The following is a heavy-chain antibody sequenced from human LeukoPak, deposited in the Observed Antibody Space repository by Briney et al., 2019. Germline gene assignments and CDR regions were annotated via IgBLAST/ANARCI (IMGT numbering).Heavy chain of an antibody. Sequence: SETLSLTCSVSGYSISSGYYWGWIRQPPGKGLEWIGSIFHSGSTYYNLSLKSRVTISVDTSKNQFSLKLSSVTAADTAVYYCARAHSNYGVNDAFDIWGQGTMVTVSS. CDR1: GYSISSGYY. D-gene: IGHD4-11*01. CDR3: ARAHSNYGVNDAFDI. CDR2: IFHSGST. V-gene: IGHV4-38-2*02. J-gene: IGHJ3*02.